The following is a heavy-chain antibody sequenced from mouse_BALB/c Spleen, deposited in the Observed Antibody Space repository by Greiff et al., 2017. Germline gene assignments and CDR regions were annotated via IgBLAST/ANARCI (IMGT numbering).Heavy chain of an antibody. Sequence: VKLMESGPGLVAPSQSLSITCTVSGFSLTSYGVHWVRQPPGKGLEWLGVIWAGGSTNYNSALMSRLSISKDNSKSQVFLKMNSLQTDDTAMYYCARDRMITTGGWFAYWGQGTLVTVSA. J-gene: IGHJ3*01. CDR1: GFSLTSYG. CDR2: IWAGGST. V-gene: IGHV2-9*02. CDR3: ARDRMITTGGWFAY. D-gene: IGHD2-4*01.